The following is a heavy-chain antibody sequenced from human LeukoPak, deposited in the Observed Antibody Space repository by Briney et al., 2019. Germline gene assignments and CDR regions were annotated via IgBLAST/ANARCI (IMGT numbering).Heavy chain of an antibody. J-gene: IGHJ4*02. Sequence: GGSLRLSCAASGFTFSSYAMHWVRQAPGKGLEYVSAISSNGGSTYYANSVKGRFTISRDNSKNTLYLQMNSLRAEDTAVYYCAKLAYYDILTGYDDYWGQGTLVTVSS. D-gene: IGHD3-9*01. V-gene: IGHV3-64*01. CDR3: AKLAYYDILTGYDDY. CDR2: ISSNGGST. CDR1: GFTFSSYA.